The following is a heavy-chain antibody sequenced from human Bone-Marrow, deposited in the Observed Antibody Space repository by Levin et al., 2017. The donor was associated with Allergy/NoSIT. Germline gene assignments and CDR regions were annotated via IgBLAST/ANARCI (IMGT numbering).Heavy chain of an antibody. V-gene: IGHV4-39*01. CDR1: GGSISSSSYY. J-gene: IGHJ5*02. Sequence: PGGSLRLSCTVSGGSISSSSYYWGWIRQPPGKGLEWIGSIYSSGNTYYNPSLKSRVTISVDTSKNQFSLKLSSVTAADTAMYYCARHPLGVGGSYYGGNWFDPWGQGTLVTVSS. D-gene: IGHD1-26*01. CDR3: ARHPLGVGGSYYGGNWFDP. CDR2: IYSSGNT.